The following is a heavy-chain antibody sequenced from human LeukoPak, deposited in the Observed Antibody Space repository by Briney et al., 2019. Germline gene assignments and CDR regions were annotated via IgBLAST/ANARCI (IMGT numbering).Heavy chain of an antibody. J-gene: IGHJ4*02. D-gene: IGHD5-24*01. CDR3: ARGHVEMATISPQGVDY. Sequence: ASVKVSCKASGYTFTVYYMHWVRQAPGQGLEWMGWINPNSGGTNYAQKFQGRVTMTRDTSISTAYMELSRLRSDDTAVYYCARGHVEMATISPQGVDYWGQGTLVTVSS. V-gene: IGHV1-2*02. CDR1: GYTFTVYY. CDR2: INPNSGGT.